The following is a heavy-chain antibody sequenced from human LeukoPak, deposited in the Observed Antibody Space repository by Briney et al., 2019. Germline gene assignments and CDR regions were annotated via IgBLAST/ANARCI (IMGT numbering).Heavy chain of an antibody. CDR3: ASNVGSYYPYYFDY. V-gene: IGHV7-4-1*02. J-gene: IGHJ4*02. CDR1: GYTFTSYA. Sequence: ASVKVSCKASGYTFTSYAMNWVRQAPGQGLEWMGWINTNTGNPTYAQGFTGRFVFSLDTSVSTAYLQISSLKAEDTAVYYCASNVGSYYPYYFDYWGQGTLVTVSS. CDR2: INTNTGNP. D-gene: IGHD3-10*01.